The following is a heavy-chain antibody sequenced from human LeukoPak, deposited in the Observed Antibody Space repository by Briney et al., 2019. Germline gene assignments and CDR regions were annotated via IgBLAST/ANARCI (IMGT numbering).Heavy chain of an antibody. V-gene: IGHV3-7*01. D-gene: IGHD3-3*01. CDR1: GGSLSGYF. CDR3: ARVLSDPGYYDFWSGHYYYYYGMDV. Sequence: PSETLSLTCAVSGGSLSGYFWSLVRQAPGKGLEWVANIKQDGSEKYYVDSVKGRFTISRDNAKNSLYLQMNSLRAEDTAVYYCARVLSDPGYYDFWSGHYYYYYGMDVWGQGTTVTVSS. J-gene: IGHJ6*02. CDR2: IKQDGSEK.